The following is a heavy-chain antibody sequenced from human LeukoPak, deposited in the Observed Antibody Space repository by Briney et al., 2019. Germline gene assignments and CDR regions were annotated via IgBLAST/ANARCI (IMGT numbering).Heavy chain of an antibody. CDR2: IYYSGST. Sequence: PSETLSLTCTVSGGSINNGGYYWSWIRQHPGKGLEWIGYIYYSGSTDYNPSLKSRVTISVDTSKNQFSLKLTSVTAADTAVYYCVRADTVMGWFDYWGQGTLVTVSS. J-gene: IGHJ4*02. V-gene: IGHV4-31*03. D-gene: IGHD5-18*01. CDR3: VRADTVMGWFDY. CDR1: GGSINNGGYY.